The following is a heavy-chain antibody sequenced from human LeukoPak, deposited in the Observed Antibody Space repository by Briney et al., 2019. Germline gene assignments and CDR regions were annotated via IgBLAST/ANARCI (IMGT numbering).Heavy chain of an antibody. CDR1: GGPFSGYY. Sequence: PSETLSLTCAVYGGPFSGYYWSWIRQPPGKGLEWIGEINHSGSTNYNPSLKSRVTISVDTSKNQFSLKLSSVTAADTAVYYCARAGYCSGGSCRLLDYWGQGTLVTVSS. CDR2: INHSGST. CDR3: ARAGYCSGGSCRLLDY. V-gene: IGHV4-34*01. J-gene: IGHJ4*02. D-gene: IGHD2-15*01.